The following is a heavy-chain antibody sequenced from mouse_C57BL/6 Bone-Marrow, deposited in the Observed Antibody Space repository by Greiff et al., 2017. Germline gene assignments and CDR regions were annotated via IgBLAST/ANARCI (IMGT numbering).Heavy chain of an antibody. CDR1: GYTFTDYE. D-gene: IGHD2-4*01. CDR2: IDPETGGT. J-gene: IGHJ3*01. CDR3: TPIYYDYEGDTY. Sequence: QVQLQQSGAELVRPGASVTLSCKASGYTFTDYEMHWVKQTPVHGLEWIGAIDPETGGTAYNQKFKGKAILTADKSSSTAYIELRSLTSEDSAVYYCTPIYYDYEGDTYWGQGTLVTVAA. V-gene: IGHV1-15*01.